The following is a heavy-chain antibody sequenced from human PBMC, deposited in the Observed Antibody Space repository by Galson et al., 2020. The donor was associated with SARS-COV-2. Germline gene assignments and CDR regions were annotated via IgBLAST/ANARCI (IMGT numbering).Heavy chain of an antibody. V-gene: IGHV1-2*02. J-gene: IGHJ4*02. D-gene: IGHD3-16*01. Sequence: ASVKVSCQASGYRFSDFYLHWVRQAPGQGLESMGCIHPKSGVTTSAQKYQGRVTMTRDTSINTVYMDLSSLTSDDTAVYYCARGDLLDWGQGTLVTVSS. CDR1: GYRFSDFY. CDR2: IHPKSGVT. CDR3: ARGDLLD.